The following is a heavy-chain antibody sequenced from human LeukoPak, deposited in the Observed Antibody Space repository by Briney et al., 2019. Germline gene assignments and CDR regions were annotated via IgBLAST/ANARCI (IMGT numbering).Heavy chain of an antibody. J-gene: IGHJ4*02. CDR2: INSDGSST. CDR3: ARGISAFDY. Sequence: GASVKVSCKASGYTFTGYYMHWVRQAPGKGLVWVSRINSDGSSTTYADSVKGRFTISRDNAKNTLYLQMNSLRAEDTAVYFCARGISAFDYWGQGTLVTVSS. V-gene: IGHV3-74*01. D-gene: IGHD3-10*01. CDR1: GYTFTGYY.